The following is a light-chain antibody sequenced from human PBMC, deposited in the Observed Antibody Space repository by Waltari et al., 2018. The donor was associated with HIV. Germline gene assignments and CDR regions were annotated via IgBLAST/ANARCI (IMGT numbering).Light chain of an antibody. Sequence: QSALTQPRSVSGSPGQSVTISCTGTSSAVGGYNYVSWYQQHPGTAPKLIIYDVSKRTAWVPGRFSGSKSGNTASLTSSGRQAEDEADYYCCSYAGSWVFGGWTKLTVL. V-gene: IGLV2-11*01. CDR2: DVS. J-gene: IGLJ3*02. CDR3: CSYAGSWV. CDR1: SSAVGGYNY.